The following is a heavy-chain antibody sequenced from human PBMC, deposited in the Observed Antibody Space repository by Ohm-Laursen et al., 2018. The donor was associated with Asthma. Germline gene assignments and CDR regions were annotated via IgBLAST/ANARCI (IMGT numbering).Heavy chain of an antibody. CDR2: ISYDGSNK. D-gene: IGHD3-22*01. V-gene: IGHV3-30-3*01. CDR3: AMGLSDSSGYYPSW. CDR1: GFTFSSYA. J-gene: IGHJ4*02. Sequence: SLRLSCAASGFTFSSYAMHWVRQAPGKGLEWVAVISYDGSNKYYADSVKGRFTISRDNSKNTLYLQMNSLRAEDTAVYYCAMGLSDSSGYYPSWWGQGTLVTVSS.